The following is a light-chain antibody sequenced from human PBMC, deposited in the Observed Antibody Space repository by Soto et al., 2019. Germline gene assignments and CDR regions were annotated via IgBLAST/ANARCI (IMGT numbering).Light chain of an antibody. Sequence: EIVLTQSPATLSLSPGERATLSCRASQSISSYLAWYQQKPGQAPRLLIYDASNRATCIPARFSGSGSATDFTLTISSLEPEDFAVYYCQQRSNWPLTFGGGTKVEIK. V-gene: IGKV3-11*01. J-gene: IGKJ4*01. CDR1: QSISSY. CDR3: QQRSNWPLT. CDR2: DAS.